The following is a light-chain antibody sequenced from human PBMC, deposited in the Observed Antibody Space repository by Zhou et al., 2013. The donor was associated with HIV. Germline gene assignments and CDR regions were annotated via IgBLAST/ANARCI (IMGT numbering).Light chain of an antibody. Sequence: DIQLTQSPSFLSASVGDRVTITCRASQSISSYLAWYQQEPGKAPKLLIYAASTLQSGVPSRFSGSGSGTEFTLTISSLQPEDFATYYCQQLNNYPLTFGGGTKVEIK. CDR3: QQLNNYPLT. J-gene: IGKJ4*01. CDR1: QSISSY. CDR2: AAS. V-gene: IGKV1-9*01.